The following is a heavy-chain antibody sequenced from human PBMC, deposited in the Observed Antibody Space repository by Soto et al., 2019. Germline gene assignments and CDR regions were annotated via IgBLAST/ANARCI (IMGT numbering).Heavy chain of an antibody. Sequence: QITLKESGPTLVKPTQTLTLTCTFSGFSLSTSGVGVGWIRQPPGKALEWLALIYWDDDKRYSPSLKSRLTITTDTSKNQVVLTMTNMDPVDTATYYCAHSLYCISTSCTPPYFDYWGQGTLVTVSS. CDR3: AHSLYCISTSCTPPYFDY. CDR2: IYWDDDK. V-gene: IGHV2-5*02. J-gene: IGHJ4*02. CDR1: GFSLSTSGVG. D-gene: IGHD2-2*01.